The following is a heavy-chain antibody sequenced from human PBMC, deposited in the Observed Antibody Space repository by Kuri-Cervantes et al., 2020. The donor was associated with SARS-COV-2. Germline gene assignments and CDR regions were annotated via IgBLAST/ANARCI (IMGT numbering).Heavy chain of an antibody. V-gene: IGHV3-23*01. J-gene: IGHJ6*03. Sequence: GESLKISCEASGLTLSDYAMSWVRQAPGKGLQWVSGISGSGGTTYYPDSVRGRFTISRDNSKEMLYLEMNDVRGDDTAVYYCAKGLDRKRYYYYMDVWGKGTTVTVSS. CDR1: GLTLSDYA. CDR2: ISGSGGTT. D-gene: IGHD1-14*01. CDR3: AKGLDRKRYYYYMDV.